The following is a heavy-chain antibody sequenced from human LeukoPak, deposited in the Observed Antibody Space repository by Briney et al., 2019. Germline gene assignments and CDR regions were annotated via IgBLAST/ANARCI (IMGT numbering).Heavy chain of an antibody. CDR1: GFTFSDHF. Sequence: GGSLRLSCAASGFTFSDHFMDWVRQAPGKGLERVGRIRNKANSYTTEYAASVKGRFTISRDDSKNSLYLQMNSLKTEDTAVYYCASALKSTGTTTVVDYWGQGTLVTVSS. CDR3: ASALKSTGTTTVVDY. J-gene: IGHJ4*02. D-gene: IGHD1-1*01. V-gene: IGHV3-72*01. CDR2: IRNKANSYTT.